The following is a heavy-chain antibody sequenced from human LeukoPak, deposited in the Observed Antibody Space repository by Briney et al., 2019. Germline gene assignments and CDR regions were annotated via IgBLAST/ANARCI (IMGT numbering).Heavy chain of an antibody. J-gene: IGHJ6*03. CDR3: ARAVGSSGQYYYYYMGV. Sequence: SVKVSCKASGGTFSNFAISWVRQAPGQGLEWMGVIIPIFGTTNYAQKFQGRVTITTDESTSTAYMELSSLRSEDTAMYYCARAVGSSGQYYYYYMGVWGKGTTVTVSS. CDR2: IIPIFGTT. D-gene: IGHD3-22*01. V-gene: IGHV1-69*05. CDR1: GGTFSNFA.